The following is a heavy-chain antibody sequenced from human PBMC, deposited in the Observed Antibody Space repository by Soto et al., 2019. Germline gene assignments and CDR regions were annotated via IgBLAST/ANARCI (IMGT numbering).Heavy chain of an antibody. Sequence: EVQLVESGGGLAQPGGSLRLSCAASGLTFSSYWMTWVRQAPGKGLEWVANIKQDGSEKYYVDSVKRRFTISRDNAKNSPYLQLNNLRVEDTAVYYCARGEAIGDDPWGHGTVVTVYS. D-gene: IGHD3-10*01. J-gene: IGHJ5*02. CDR1: GLTFSSYW. CDR3: ARGEAIGDDP. V-gene: IGHV3-7*01. CDR2: IKQDGSEK.